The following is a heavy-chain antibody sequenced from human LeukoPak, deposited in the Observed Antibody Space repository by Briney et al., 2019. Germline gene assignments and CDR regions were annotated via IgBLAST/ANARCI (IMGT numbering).Heavy chain of an antibody. CDR2: IKSKTDGGTT. CDR3: TTYPMVYAMNY. V-gene: IGHV3-15*01. D-gene: IGHD2-8*01. J-gene: IGHJ4*02. CDR1: GITFSNAL. Sequence: GALKLSCGASGITFSNALMTWGRQAPGKGLEGGGRIKSKTDGGTTDYAAPVKGRFTISRDDSKNTVYLQMNSLKTEDTAVYYCTTYPMVYAMNYWGQGTLVTVSS.